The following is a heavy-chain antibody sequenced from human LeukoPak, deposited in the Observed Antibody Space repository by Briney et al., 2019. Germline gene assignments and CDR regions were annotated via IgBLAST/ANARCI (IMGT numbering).Heavy chain of an antibody. CDR3: AKDLGDYDILTGLVH. V-gene: IGHV3-23*01. Sequence: GGSLRLSCVASGFTFSSFAMSWVRQAPGKGLEWVSAISGGGGSTFYADSVKGRFTISRDNSKNTLYLQMNSLRAEDTAVYYCAKDLGDYDILTGLVHWGQGTLVTVSS. CDR2: ISGGGGST. D-gene: IGHD3-9*01. J-gene: IGHJ4*02. CDR1: GFTFSSFA.